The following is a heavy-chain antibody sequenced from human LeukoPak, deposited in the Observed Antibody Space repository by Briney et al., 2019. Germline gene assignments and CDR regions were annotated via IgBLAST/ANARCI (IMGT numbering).Heavy chain of an antibody. CDR3: ARDLDSSTRYRGFYS. D-gene: IGHD6-13*01. V-gene: IGHV3-11*04. CDR1: GFTSSDYY. Sequence: GGSLRPSCAAAGFTSSDYYMSWIRQAPGKGLEWVSYISSSGSTIYYPDSVKGGLTISRDNPKNSLYLQMTSLRAEATPAYYLARDLDSSTRYRGFYSCGDGAL. J-gene: IGHJ5*01. CDR2: ISSSGSTI.